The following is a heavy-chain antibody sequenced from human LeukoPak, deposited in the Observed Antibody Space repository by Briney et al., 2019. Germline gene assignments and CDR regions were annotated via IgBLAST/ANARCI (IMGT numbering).Heavy chain of an antibody. CDR3: ATVPAWELLPLRY. CDR1: GYTFTGYY. D-gene: IGHD1-26*01. Sequence: GASVKVSCKASGYTFTGYYMHWVRQAPGKGLEWMGGFDPEDGETIYAQKFQGRVTMTEDTSTDTAYMELSSLRSEDTAVYYCATVPAWELLPLRYWGQGTLVTVSS. V-gene: IGHV1-24*01. J-gene: IGHJ4*02. CDR2: FDPEDGET.